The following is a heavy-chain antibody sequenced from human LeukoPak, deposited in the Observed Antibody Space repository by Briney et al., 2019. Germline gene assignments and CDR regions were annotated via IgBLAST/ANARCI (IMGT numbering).Heavy chain of an antibody. CDR3: ARDPGSGYSFLYYFDY. D-gene: IGHD5-18*01. V-gene: IGHV1-2*02. CDR1: GYTFTGYY. Sequence: ASVKVSCKASGYTFTGYYMHWVRQAPGQGLEWMGWINPNSGGTNYAQRFQGRVTMTRDTSISTAYMELSRLRSDDTAVYYCARDPGSGYSFLYYFDYWGQGTLVTVSS. CDR2: INPNSGGT. J-gene: IGHJ4*02.